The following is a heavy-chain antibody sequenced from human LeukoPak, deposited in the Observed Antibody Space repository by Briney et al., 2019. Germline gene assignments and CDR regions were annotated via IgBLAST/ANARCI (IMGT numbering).Heavy chain of an antibody. J-gene: IGHJ6*02. Sequence: SSETLSLTCTVSGGSISSGGYYWSWIRQHPGKGLEWIGYIYYSGSTYYNPSLKSRVTISVDTSKNQFSLKLSSVTAADTAVYYCARCAVAATPYYYYGMDVWGQGTTVTVSS. V-gene: IGHV4-31*03. CDR1: GGSISSGGYY. CDR2: IYYSGST. CDR3: ARCAVAATPYYYYGMDV. D-gene: IGHD2-15*01.